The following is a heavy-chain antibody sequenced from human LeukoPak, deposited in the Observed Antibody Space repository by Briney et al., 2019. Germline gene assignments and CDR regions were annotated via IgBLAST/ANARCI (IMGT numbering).Heavy chain of an antibody. CDR3: AKDVESGRSADY. V-gene: IGHV3-23*01. CDR1: GFTFSSYD. Sequence: GGSLRLSCTASGFTFSSYDMSWVRQAPGKGLEWVSTISGSGGGTYYADSVKGRFTLSRDNSMNTLYRQMNSLRAEDTAVYYCAKDVESGRSADYWGQGTLVTVSS. CDR2: ISGSGGGT. D-gene: IGHD3-10*01. J-gene: IGHJ4*02.